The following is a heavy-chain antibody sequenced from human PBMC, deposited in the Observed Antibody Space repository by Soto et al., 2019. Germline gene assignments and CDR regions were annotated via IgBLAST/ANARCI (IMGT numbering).Heavy chain of an antibody. Sequence: QVQLQQWGAGLLKPSETLSLTCAVYGGSFSGYYWSWIRQPPGKGLEWIGELNHSGSTNYNPSLKSRVTISVDTSKNQFSLKLSSVTAADTAVYYCARGFHYYDSSGYYGGGDYWGQGTLVTVSS. CDR1: GGSFSGYY. CDR3: ARGFHYYDSSGYYGGGDY. D-gene: IGHD3-22*01. J-gene: IGHJ4*02. V-gene: IGHV4-34*01. CDR2: LNHSGST.